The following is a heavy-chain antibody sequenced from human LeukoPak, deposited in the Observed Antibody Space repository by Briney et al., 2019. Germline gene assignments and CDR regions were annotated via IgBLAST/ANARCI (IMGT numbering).Heavy chain of an antibody. CDR3: AREDYGDRRYSN. V-gene: IGHV1-2*02. D-gene: IGHD4-17*01. CDR2: INPNSGGT. J-gene: IGHJ4*02. CDR1: GYIFTGYY. Sequence: ASVKVSCKASGYIFTGYYMHWVRQAPGQGLEWMGWINPNSGGTNYAQKFQGRITMTRDTSISTAYMELSRLRSDDTAVYYCAREDYGDRRYSNWGQGALVTVSS.